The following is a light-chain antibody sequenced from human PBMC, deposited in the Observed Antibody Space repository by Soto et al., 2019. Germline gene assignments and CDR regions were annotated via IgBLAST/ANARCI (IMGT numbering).Light chain of an antibody. CDR1: QGISSY. V-gene: IGKV1-9*01. CDR2: GAS. J-gene: IGKJ1*01. Sequence: DIQLTQSPSFLSASVGDRVTITCRASQGISSYLAWYQQRPGKAPKLLMYGASTLQSGVPSRFCGSASGTTFTLTINNLQPEDFATYYCQQLNNFPRTFGQGTKVE. CDR3: QQLNNFPRT.